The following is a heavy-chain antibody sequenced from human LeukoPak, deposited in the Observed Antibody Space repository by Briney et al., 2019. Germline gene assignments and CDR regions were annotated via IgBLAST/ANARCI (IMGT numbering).Heavy chain of an antibody. V-gene: IGHV4-61*01. Sequence: SETLSLTCTVSGYSISSGYYWGWIRQPPGKGLEWIGYIYYSGSTNYNPSLESRVTISVDTSKNQFSLKVSSVTAADTAVYYCARRSEGVIRSYYYYYMDVWGKGTTVTVSS. CDR1: GYSISSGYY. D-gene: IGHD3-10*01. CDR2: IYYSGST. J-gene: IGHJ6*03. CDR3: ARRSEGVIRSYYYYYMDV.